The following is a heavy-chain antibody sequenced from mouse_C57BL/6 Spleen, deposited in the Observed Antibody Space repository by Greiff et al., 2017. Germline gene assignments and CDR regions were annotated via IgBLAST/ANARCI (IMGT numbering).Heavy chain of an antibody. J-gene: IGHJ2*01. CDR2: IHPNSGST. D-gene: IGHD2-3*01. CDR3: ARFGGYYPFDY. V-gene: IGHV1-64*01. CDR1: GYTFTSYW. Sequence: QVQLQQPGAELVKPGASVKLSCKASGYTFTSYWMHWVKQRPGQGLAWIGMIHPNSGSTNYNEKFKSKATLTVDKSSSTAYMQLSSLTSEDSAVYYCARFGGYYPFDYWGQGTTLTVSS.